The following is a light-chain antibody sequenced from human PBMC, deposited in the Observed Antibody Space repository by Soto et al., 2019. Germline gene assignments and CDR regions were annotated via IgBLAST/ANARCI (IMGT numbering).Light chain of an antibody. Sequence: QAVVTQSPSASASLGASVKLTCTLSSGHNSYAIAWHQQQPEKGPRYLMKLNSDGSHSKGDGIPDRFSGSSSGAERYLTISSLQSEDEADYYCQTWGTGIPYVFGTGTKLTVL. CDR2: LNSDGSH. J-gene: IGLJ1*01. CDR3: QTWGTGIPYV. V-gene: IGLV4-69*01. CDR1: SGHNSYA.